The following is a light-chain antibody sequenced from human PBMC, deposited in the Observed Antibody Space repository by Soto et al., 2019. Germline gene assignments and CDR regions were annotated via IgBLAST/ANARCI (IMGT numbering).Light chain of an antibody. CDR3: LQDYNCPYT. CDR1: QGIRND. Sequence: AIQMTQSPSSLSASVGDRVTITCRASQGIRNDLGWYQQKPGKAPKLLIYAASSLQSGVPSRSSGSGSGTDFTLTISSLQPEDCATYDGLQDYNCPYTFGQGTKLEIK. J-gene: IGKJ2*01. CDR2: AAS. V-gene: IGKV1-6*01.